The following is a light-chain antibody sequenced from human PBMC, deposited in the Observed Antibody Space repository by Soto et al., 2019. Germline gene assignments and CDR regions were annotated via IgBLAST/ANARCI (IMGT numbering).Light chain of an antibody. V-gene: IGKV3-20*01. CDR2: GAS. CDR1: QSVNTRY. CDR3: HQFGSSPPAFT. Sequence: ESMLTQSPGTLSLSPGERATLSCRASQSVNTRYLAWYQQKPGQAHRLLIFGASIRATGIPDRFSGSGSRTDFTRTISRLEPEDFAVYYCHQFGSSPPAFTFGQGNKLEI. J-gene: IGKJ2*01.